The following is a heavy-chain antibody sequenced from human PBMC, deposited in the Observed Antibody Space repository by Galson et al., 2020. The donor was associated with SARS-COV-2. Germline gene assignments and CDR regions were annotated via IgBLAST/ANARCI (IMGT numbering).Heavy chain of an antibody. J-gene: IGHJ4*02. Sequence: GGSLRLSCAASGFTFSDYYMSWIRQAPGKGLEWVSYISSSGSTIYYADSVKGRFTISRDNAKNSLYLQMNSLRAEDTAVYYCAREPTYYDILTGYRRPYCFDYWGQGTLVTVSS. CDR2: ISSSGSTI. D-gene: IGHD3-9*01. CDR3: AREPTYYDILTGYRRPYCFDY. V-gene: IGHV3-11*01. CDR1: GFTFSDYY.